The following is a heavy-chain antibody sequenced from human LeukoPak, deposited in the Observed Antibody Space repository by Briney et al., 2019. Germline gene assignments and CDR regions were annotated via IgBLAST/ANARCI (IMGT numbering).Heavy chain of an antibody. Sequence: SETLSLTCAVSGGSISSSNWWSWVRPPPGKRLEWTGKSYHSGSTNYNPSLKSRVTISVDKSKNQFSLKLSSVTAADTAVYYCARGALFGGGFDYWGQGTLVTVSS. D-gene: IGHD3-10*01. CDR1: GGSISSSNW. J-gene: IGHJ4*02. CDR2: SYHSGST. V-gene: IGHV4-4*02. CDR3: ARGALFGGGFDY.